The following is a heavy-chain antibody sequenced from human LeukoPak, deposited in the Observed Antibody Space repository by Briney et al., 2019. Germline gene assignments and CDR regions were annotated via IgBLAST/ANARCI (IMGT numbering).Heavy chain of an antibody. Sequence: SETLSLTCSVSGGSISRSSYYWGWTRQPPGKGLEGIGSIYYSGSTYYNPSLNSRFTISVDTSRDQFSLKLGSVTAADTAVYYCARHGSIATGAFTYWGQGTLVTVSS. CDR3: ARHGSIATGAFTY. D-gene: IGHD6-13*01. V-gene: IGHV4-39*01. CDR2: IYYSGST. J-gene: IGHJ4*02. CDR1: GGSISRSSYY.